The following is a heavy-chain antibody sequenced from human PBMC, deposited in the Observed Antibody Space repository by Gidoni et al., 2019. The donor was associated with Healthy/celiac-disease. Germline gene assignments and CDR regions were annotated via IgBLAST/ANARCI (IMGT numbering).Heavy chain of an antibody. V-gene: IGHV3-30-3*01. CDR2: ISYDGSNK. CDR1: GFTFSSYA. Sequence: QVQLVESGGGVVQPGRSLRLSCAASGFTFSSYAMHWVRQAPGKGLEWVAVISYDGSNKYYADSVKGRFTISRDNSKNTLYLQMNSLRAEDTAVYYCARDHGDYVWGSWFDYWGQGTLVTVSS. J-gene: IGHJ4*02. CDR3: ARDHGDYVWGSWFDY. D-gene: IGHD3-16*01.